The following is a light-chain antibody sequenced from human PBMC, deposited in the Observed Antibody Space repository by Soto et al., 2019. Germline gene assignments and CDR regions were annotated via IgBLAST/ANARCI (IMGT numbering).Light chain of an antibody. CDR3: QQYGSSPKT. V-gene: IGKV3-11*01. CDR2: DAS. J-gene: IGKJ1*01. CDR1: QSVSSY. Sequence: EIVLTHSPATLSLSPWEIATLSCRASQSVSSYLAWYQQKPGQAPRLLIYDASNRATGIPARFSGSGSGTDFTLTINRFEPEDFAVYYCQQYGSSPKTFGQGTKVDIK.